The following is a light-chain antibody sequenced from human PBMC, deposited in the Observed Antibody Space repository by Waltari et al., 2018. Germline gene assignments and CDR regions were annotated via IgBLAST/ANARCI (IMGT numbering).Light chain of an antibody. CDR3: YSYAGSSTWV. CDR2: EGS. CDR1: SGDVGGYTA. J-gene: IGLJ3*02. V-gene: IGLV2-23*01. Sequence: QSALTQPASVSGSPGQSITISCTGTSGDVGGYTAVSWYQRHPGKVPKLIIYEGSTRPSGISDRFSGSKSGNTASLTISGLQTEDEAEYYCYSYAGSSTWVFGGGTQLTVV.